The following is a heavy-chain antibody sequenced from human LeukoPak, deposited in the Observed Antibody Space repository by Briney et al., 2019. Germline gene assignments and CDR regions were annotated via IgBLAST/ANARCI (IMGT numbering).Heavy chain of an antibody. CDR1: GFTFSTYN. V-gene: IGHV3-30-3*01. CDR2: KSFDGSNK. CDR3: AREALSGWYDY. D-gene: IGHD6-19*01. J-gene: IGHJ4*02. Sequence: GGSLRLSCAASGFTFSTYNIHWVRQAPGKGLEWVAVKSFDGSNKFYADSVQGRFTISRDNSKNTLFLQMNSLRADDTAVYYCAREALSGWYDYWGQGTLVTVSS.